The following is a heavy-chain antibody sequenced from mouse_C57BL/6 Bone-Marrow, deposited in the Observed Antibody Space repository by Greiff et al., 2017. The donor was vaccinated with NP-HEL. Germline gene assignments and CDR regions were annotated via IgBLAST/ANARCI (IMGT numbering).Heavy chain of an antibody. J-gene: IGHJ3*01. CDR1: GYTFTSYW. D-gene: IGHD2-2*01. Sequence: VKLQQPGTELVKPGASVKLSCKASGYTFTSYWMHWVKQRPGQGLEWIGNINPSNGGTNYNEKFKSKATLTVDKSSSTAYMQLSSLTSEDSAVYYCARATMVTTTPSYWGQGTLVTVSA. CDR2: INPSNGGT. CDR3: ARATMVTTTPSY. V-gene: IGHV1-53*01.